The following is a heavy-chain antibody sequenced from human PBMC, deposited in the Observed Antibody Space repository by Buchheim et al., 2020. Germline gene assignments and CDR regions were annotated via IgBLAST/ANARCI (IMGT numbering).Heavy chain of an antibody. CDR3: ARDKGRYYFDY. J-gene: IGHJ4*02. CDR1: GFTFRSYA. Sequence: QVQLVESGGGVVQPGRSLRLSCAVSGFTFRSYAMHWVRQAPGKGLEWVAVVSYDGSNTYHADSAKGRFTISRDNSKNTLSLQMNSLRGEDTAVYYCARDKGRYYFDYWGQGTL. V-gene: IGHV3-30*04. D-gene: IGHD1-26*01. CDR2: VSYDGSNT.